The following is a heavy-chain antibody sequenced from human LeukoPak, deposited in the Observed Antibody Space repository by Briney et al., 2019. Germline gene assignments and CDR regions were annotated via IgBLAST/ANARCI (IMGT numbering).Heavy chain of an antibody. D-gene: IGHD3-22*01. J-gene: IGHJ4*02. CDR2: IYYSGSN. V-gene: IGHV4-59*08. Sequence: PSETLSLTCTVSGGSISSYYWHWIRQPPGKGLEWIGYIYYSGSNDYNPSLKSRVTISVDTYKNQFSLYLSSVTAADTAHYYCARSSYYYDSFDSWGQGTLVTVSS. CDR1: GGSISSYY. CDR3: ARSSYYYDSFDS.